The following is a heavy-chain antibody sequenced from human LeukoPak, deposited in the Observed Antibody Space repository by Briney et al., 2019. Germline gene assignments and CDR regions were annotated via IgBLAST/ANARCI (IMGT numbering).Heavy chain of an antibody. CDR2: IYYSGST. CDR3: ARGGGSSNWFDP. Sequence: PSETLSLTCTVSGGSISSYYWSWIRQTPGKGLEWIGDIYYSGSTNYNPSLRGRVTISADTSKNQFSLKLSSVTAADTAVYYCARGGGSSNWFDPWGQGTLVTVSS. CDR1: GGSISSYY. V-gene: IGHV4-59*01. J-gene: IGHJ5*02. D-gene: IGHD1-26*01.